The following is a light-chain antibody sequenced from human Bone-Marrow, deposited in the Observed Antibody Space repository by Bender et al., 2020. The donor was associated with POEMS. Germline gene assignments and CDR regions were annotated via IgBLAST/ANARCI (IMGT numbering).Light chain of an antibody. CDR3: CSYAEGDTLV. V-gene: IGLV2-23*02. CDR1: NSDVGTYNY. Sequence: QSALTQPPSASGSPGQSVTISCTGTNSDVGTYNYVSWYQQHPGKAPRLIIYEVNVRPSGVSNRFSGSKSANTASLTISGLQAEDEADYYCCSYAEGDTLVFGGGTRLTVL. CDR2: EVN. J-gene: IGLJ3*02.